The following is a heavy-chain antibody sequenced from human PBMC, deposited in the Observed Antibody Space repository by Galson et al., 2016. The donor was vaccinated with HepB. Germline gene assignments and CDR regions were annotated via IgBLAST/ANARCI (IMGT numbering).Heavy chain of an antibody. Sequence: QSGAEEKKPGESLTISCKASGYRFTGQWIGWVRQTPEKGLEWMGIIYPGDSDTRYTPYFQGPVPTSADKSITTAFLQWCSLKASDTAVYYCARLANHFDGGGDGPFDFWGQGTMVTVSS. V-gene: IGHV5-51*01. D-gene: IGHD2-21*01. CDR2: IYPGDSDT. CDR3: ARLANHFDGGGDGPFDF. J-gene: IGHJ3*01. CDR1: GYRFTGQW.